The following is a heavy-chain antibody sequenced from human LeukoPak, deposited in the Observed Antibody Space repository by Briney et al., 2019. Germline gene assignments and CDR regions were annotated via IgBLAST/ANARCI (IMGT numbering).Heavy chain of an antibody. J-gene: IGHJ6*03. CDR2: INWNGGST. V-gene: IGHV3-20*04. Sequence: GGSLRLSCAASGFTFDDYGVSWVRQAPGKGLEWVSGINWNGGSTGYADSVKGRFTISRDNAKNSLYLQMNSLGAEDTALHYCARGKYSSGWYGYQGNYYYYYMDVWGKGTTVTVSS. CDR3: ARGKYSSGWYGYQGNYYYYYMDV. CDR1: GFTFDDYG. D-gene: IGHD6-19*01.